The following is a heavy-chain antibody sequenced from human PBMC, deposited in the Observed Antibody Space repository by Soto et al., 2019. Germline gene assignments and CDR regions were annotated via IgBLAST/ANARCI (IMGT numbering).Heavy chain of an antibody. V-gene: IGHV4-31*03. CDR2: IYYSGST. J-gene: IGHJ4*02. D-gene: IGHD6-13*01. CDR3: ARETAAGTVGFDY. CDR1: GGSISSGGYY. Sequence: PSETLSLTCTVSGGSISSGGYYWSWIRQHPGKGLEWIGYIYYSGSTYYNPSLKSRVTISVDTSKNQFSLKLSSVTAADTAVYYCARETAAGTVGFDYWGQGTLVTVS.